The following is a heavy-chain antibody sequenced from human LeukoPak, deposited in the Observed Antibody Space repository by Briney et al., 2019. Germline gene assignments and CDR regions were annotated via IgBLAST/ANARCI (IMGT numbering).Heavy chain of an antibody. CDR1: GFTFSSYS. CDR3: ARENSSGWYYFDY. CDR2: ISSSSSYI. J-gene: IGHJ4*02. V-gene: IGHV3-21*01. Sequence: GGSLRLSCAVSGFTFSSYSMNWVRQAPGKGLEWVSSISSSSSYIYYADSVKGRFTIPRDNAKNSLYLQMNSLRAEDTAVYYCARENSSGWYYFDYWGQGTLVTVSS. D-gene: IGHD6-19*01.